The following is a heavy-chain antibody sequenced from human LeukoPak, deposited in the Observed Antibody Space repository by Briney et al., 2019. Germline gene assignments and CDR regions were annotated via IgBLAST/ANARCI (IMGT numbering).Heavy chain of an antibody. D-gene: IGHD2-2*03. CDR1: GFTFSSYA. J-gene: IGHJ4*02. V-gene: IGHV3-23*01. Sequence: GGSLRLSGAASGFTFSSYAMSWVRQAPGKGLEWVSGISGSGPYTFYTDSVKGRFTISRDSSKNTLYLQMNSLRAEDTALYYCAKHGYCSGISCFFDFWGQGTLVTVSS. CDR3: AKHGYCSGISCFFDF. CDR2: ISGSGPYT.